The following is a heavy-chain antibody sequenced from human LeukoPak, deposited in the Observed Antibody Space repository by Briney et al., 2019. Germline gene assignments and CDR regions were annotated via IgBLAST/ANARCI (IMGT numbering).Heavy chain of an antibody. CDR2: IRYDGSNK. V-gene: IGHV3-30*02. CDR1: GFTFSSYG. CDR3: AKNGRHSWSGYSPPYYYYYMDV. J-gene: IGHJ6*03. Sequence: GGSLRLSCAASGFTFSSYGMHWVRQDPGKGLEWVAFIRYDGSNKYYADSVKGRFTISRDNSKNTLYLHMNSLRAEDTAVYYCAKNGRHSWSGYSPPYYYYYMDVWGKGTTVTVSS. D-gene: IGHD3-3*01.